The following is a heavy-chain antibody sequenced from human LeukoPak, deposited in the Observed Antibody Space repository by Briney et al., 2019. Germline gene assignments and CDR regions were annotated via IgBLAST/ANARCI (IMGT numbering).Heavy chain of an antibody. CDR1: GYSFTDYY. V-gene: IGHV1-2*02. J-gene: IGHJ5*02. Sequence: ASVKVSCKTSGYSFTDYYVHWVRQAPGQGLEWMGWINPNSGGTSAAQKFQGRVTMTRDTSITTVYMEVSWLTSDDTAIYYCARADRLHGGPYLIGPWGQGTLVTVSS. CDR2: INPNSGGT. CDR3: ARADRLHGGPYLIGP. D-gene: IGHD2-21*01.